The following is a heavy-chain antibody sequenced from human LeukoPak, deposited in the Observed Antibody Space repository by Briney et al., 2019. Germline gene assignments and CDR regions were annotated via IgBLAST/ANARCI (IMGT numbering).Heavy chain of an antibody. V-gene: IGHV3-30*18. CDR3: AKDAHNYYYYMDV. Sequence: GGSLRLSCAASGFTFSSYGMHRVRQAPGKGLEWVAVISYDGSNKYYADSVKGRFTISRDNSKNTLYLQMNSLRAEDTAVYYCAKDAHNYYYYMDVWGKGTTVTVSS. J-gene: IGHJ6*03. CDR2: ISYDGSNK. CDR1: GFTFSSYG.